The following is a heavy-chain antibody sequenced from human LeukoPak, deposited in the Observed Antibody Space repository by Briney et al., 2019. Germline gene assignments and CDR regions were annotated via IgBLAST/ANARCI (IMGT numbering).Heavy chain of an antibody. Sequence: PGGSLRLSCVASGFDFSDYFMGWIRQAPGKGLEWISYIGTIGGAPYNAESVKGRFTVSRDNAKNSVFLHLNSLRAEDTAMYYCVGASGNWFDPWGQGTRVTVSS. CDR3: VGASGNWFDP. V-gene: IGHV3-11*01. CDR1: GFDFSDYF. CDR2: IGTIGGAP. J-gene: IGHJ5*02. D-gene: IGHD3-10*01.